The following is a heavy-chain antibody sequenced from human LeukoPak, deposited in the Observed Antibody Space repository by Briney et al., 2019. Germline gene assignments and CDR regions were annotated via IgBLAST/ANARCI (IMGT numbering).Heavy chain of an antibody. CDR2: IYYSGST. V-gene: IGHV4-59*01. CDR3: ARNQLYCSGGSCYRTFDY. D-gene: IGHD2-15*01. CDR1: GGSISSYY. Sequence: SETLSLTCTVSGGSISSYYWSWIRQPPGKGLEGIGYIYYSGSTNYNPSRKRRVTISVDTSKNQFSLKLSSVTAADKAVYYCARNQLYCSGGSCYRTFDYWGQGTLVTVSS. J-gene: IGHJ4*02.